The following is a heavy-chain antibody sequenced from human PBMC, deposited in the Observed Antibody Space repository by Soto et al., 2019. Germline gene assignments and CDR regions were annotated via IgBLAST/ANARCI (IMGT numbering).Heavy chain of an antibody. D-gene: IGHD3-22*01. CDR3: ARVVYYDSSGYGL. CDR1: GFTFSSYS. J-gene: IGHJ3*01. Sequence: GSLRLSCAASGFTFSSYSMNWVRQAPGKGLEWVSSISSTSDYIYYADSVKGRFTISRDNAKNSLYLQMNSLRAEDTAVYYCARVVYYDSSGYGLWGQGTMVTVSS. CDR2: ISSTSDYI. V-gene: IGHV3-21*01.